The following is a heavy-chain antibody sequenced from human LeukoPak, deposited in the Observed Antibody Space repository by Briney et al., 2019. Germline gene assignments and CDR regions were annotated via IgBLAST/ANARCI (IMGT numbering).Heavy chain of an antibody. D-gene: IGHD4-17*01. J-gene: IGHJ4*02. CDR3: ARNGDYVLSVDPDY. V-gene: IGHV3-30*04. Sequence: QSGGSLRLSCAASGFTFSSYAMHWVRQAPGKGLEWVAVISYDGSNKYYAGSVKGRFTISRDNSKNTLYLQMNSLRAEDTAVYYCARNGDYVLSVDPDYWGQGTLVTVSS. CDR2: ISYDGSNK. CDR1: GFTFSSYA.